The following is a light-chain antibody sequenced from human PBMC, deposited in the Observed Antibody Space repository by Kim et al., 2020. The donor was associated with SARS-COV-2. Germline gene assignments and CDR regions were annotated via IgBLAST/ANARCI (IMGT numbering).Light chain of an antibody. V-gene: IGKV1-5*01. CDR2: NTS. CDR3: QQYDNDPYS. Sequence: DIQLTQSPSALSASIGDRVTISCRANQGISNCLAWYQQKPGKAPKLLIYNTSYLETGVPSGFSGSGSGTEFTLTISSLQPDDFATYYCQQYDNDPYSFGQGTKVDIK. CDR1: QGISNC. J-gene: IGKJ2*03.